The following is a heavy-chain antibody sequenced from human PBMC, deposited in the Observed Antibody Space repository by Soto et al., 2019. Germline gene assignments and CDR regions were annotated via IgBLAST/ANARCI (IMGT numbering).Heavy chain of an antibody. CDR3: ARSGYSGYDYSHFDY. J-gene: IGHJ4*02. CDR2: IYSGGTT. CDR1: GFTVSSNY. D-gene: IGHD5-12*01. V-gene: IGHV3-53*02. Sequence: EVQLVETGGGLIQPGGSLRLSCAASGFTVSSNYMTWVRQAPGKGLEWVSVIYSGGTTYYADSVKSRFTISRDNSKNTVYLQMNSLRAEDTAVYYCARSGYSGYDYSHFDYWGQGTLVTVSS.